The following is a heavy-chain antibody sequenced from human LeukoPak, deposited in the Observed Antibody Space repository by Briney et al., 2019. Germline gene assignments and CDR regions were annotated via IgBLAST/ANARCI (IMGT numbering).Heavy chain of an antibody. Sequence: GESLKISCKASGYSFSNYWIGWVRQMPGKGLEWMGIIYSGDSDTRYSPSFQGQVTISADKSINTAYLRWSSLKASDTGMYYCARRGERATIDFWGQGTLVTVSS. CDR1: GYSFSNYW. CDR2: IYSGDSDT. V-gene: IGHV5-51*01. J-gene: IGHJ4*02. CDR3: ARRGERATIDF. D-gene: IGHD1/OR15-1a*01.